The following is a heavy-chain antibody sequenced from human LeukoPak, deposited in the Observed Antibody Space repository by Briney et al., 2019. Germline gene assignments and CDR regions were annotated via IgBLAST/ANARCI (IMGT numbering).Heavy chain of an antibody. D-gene: IGHD3-22*01. Sequence: PSETLSLTCTISGGSISNYYWGWIRQPPGKGLEWIGSIYYSGSTYYNPSLKSRVTISVDTSKNQFSLKLSSVTAADTAVYYCARSTYYYDSSGYYFDYWGQGTLVTVSS. V-gene: IGHV4-39*07. J-gene: IGHJ4*02. CDR1: GGSISNYY. CDR3: ARSTYYYDSSGYYFDY. CDR2: IYYSGST.